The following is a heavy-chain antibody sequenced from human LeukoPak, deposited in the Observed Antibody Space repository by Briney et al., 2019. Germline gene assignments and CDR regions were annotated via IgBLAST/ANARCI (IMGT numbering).Heavy chain of an antibody. CDR1: GFTFSDYT. Sequence: GGSLRLSCEASGFTFSDYTMNWVRQAPGKGLEWVSSISSDRSYIKYADSVKSRFSISRDNTKNSLFLEMRSLRIEDTAVYFCARDYYDSSASATFDHWGQGNLVTISS. J-gene: IGHJ4*02. V-gene: IGHV3-21*01. CDR3: ARDYYDSSASATFDH. CDR2: ISSDRSYI. D-gene: IGHD3-22*01.